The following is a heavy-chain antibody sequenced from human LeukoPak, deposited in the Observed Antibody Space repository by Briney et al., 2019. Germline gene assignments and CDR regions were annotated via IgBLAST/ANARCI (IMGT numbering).Heavy chain of an antibody. V-gene: IGHV3-74*01. J-gene: IGHJ4*02. Sequence: PGGSLRLSCAASGFTFSSYWMHWVRQAPGKGLVWVSRINSDGSSTSYADSVKGRFTISRDNAKNTLYLQMNILRAEDTAVYFCARSPYGSGSYYFDYWGQGTLVTVSS. D-gene: IGHD3-10*01. CDR2: INSDGSST. CDR1: GFTFSSYW. CDR3: ARSPYGSGSYYFDY.